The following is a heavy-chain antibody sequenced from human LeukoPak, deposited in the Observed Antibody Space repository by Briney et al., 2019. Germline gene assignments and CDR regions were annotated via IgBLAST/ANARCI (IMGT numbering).Heavy chain of an antibody. J-gene: IGHJ5*02. CDR3: AREADIVVVPAAHRYIWFDP. CDR1: GYTFTGYY. Sequence: ASVKVSCKASGYTFTGYYMHWVRQAPGQGLEWMGWINPNSGGTNYAQKFQGRVTMTRDTSISTAYMELSRLRSDDTAVYYCAREADIVVVPAAHRYIWFDPWGQGTLVTVSS. CDR2: INPNSGGT. V-gene: IGHV1-2*02. D-gene: IGHD2-2*01.